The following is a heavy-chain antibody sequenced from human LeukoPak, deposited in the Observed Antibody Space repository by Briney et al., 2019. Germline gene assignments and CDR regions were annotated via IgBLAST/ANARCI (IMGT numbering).Heavy chain of an antibody. Sequence: GGSLRLSCTVSGFTVSSNYMSWVRQAPGKGLEWVSVIYSDGTTYNADSVKGRFTISRDNSKNTLYLQINSLRAEDTAMYYCARQQYYDSSAYWGNAFDIWGQGTMVTVSS. CDR3: ARQQYYDSSAYWGNAFDI. J-gene: IGHJ3*02. CDR1: GFTVSSNY. CDR2: IYSDGTT. V-gene: IGHV3-53*01. D-gene: IGHD3-22*01.